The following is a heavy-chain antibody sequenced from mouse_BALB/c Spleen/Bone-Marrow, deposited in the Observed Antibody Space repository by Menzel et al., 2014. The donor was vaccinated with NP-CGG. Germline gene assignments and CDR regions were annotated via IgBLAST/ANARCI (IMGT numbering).Heavy chain of an antibody. CDR1: GYTFTSYY. CDR2: IYPGNVNT. Sequence: VQLQQSGPELVKPGASVRISCKASGYTFTSYYIHWVKQRPGQGLEWIGWIYPGNVNTKYNEKFKGKATLTADKSSSTAYMQLSSLTSEDSAVYFCARQGSSGFYAMDYWGQGTPVTVSS. CDR3: ARQGSSGFYAMDY. V-gene: IGHV1S56*01. J-gene: IGHJ4*01. D-gene: IGHD3-1*01.